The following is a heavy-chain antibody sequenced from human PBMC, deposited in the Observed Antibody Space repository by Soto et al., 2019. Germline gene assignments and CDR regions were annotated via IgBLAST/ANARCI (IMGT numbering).Heavy chain of an antibody. CDR2: IYSGTT. J-gene: IGHJ4*02. D-gene: IGHD2-15*01. V-gene: IGHV4-30-2*01. Sequence: SHTLSLTFAVSGGSIIRGGYSWSWSRKPPGKGLGWIGYIYSGTTHYNPSLESRLTIALDRSKTQVSLSLKHVPHADTAVDYCARADSGAFFQFWGQGTLLTVSS. CDR1: GGSIIRGGYS. CDR3: ARADSGAFFQF.